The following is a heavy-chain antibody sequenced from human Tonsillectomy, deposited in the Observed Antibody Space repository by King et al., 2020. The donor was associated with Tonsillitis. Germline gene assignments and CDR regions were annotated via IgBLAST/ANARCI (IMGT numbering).Heavy chain of an antibody. V-gene: IGHV3-7*01. J-gene: IGHJ4*02. CDR2: IKQDGSEK. Sequence: QLVQSGGGLVQPGGSLRLSCAASGFTFSNYWMRWVRQAPGKGLEWVANIKQDGSEKYYVDSVKGRFTISRDNAKNSLFLQINSLRVEDTAVYYCARASSYYYDTSGYYPDFDYWGQGTLVTVSS. CDR1: GFTFSNYW. D-gene: IGHD3-22*01. CDR3: ARASSYYYDTSGYYPDFDY.